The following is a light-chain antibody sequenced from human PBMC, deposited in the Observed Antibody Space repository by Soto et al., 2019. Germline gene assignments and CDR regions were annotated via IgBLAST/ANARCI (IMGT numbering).Light chain of an antibody. CDR1: SSNIGAGYD. V-gene: IGLV1-40*01. Sequence: QTVVTQPPSVSGAPGQRVTISCTGSSSNIGAGYDVHWYQQLPGTAPKLLIYGNINRPSGVPDRFSGSKSGTSASLAITGLQAEDEADYYCQSYDSSLSGDVFGTGTKLTVL. CDR3: QSYDSSLSGDV. J-gene: IGLJ1*01. CDR2: GNI.